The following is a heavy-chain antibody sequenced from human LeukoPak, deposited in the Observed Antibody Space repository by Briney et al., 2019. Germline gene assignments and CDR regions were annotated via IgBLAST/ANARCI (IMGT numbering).Heavy chain of an antibody. J-gene: IGHJ4*02. Sequence: ASVKVSCKASGGTFSSYAISWVRQAPGQGLEWMGGIIPIFGTANYAQKFQGRVTITADESTSTAYIDLSSLRSEDTAVYYCARVSDYYGFDYWGQGTLVTVSS. V-gene: IGHV1-69*13. CDR1: GGTFSSYA. CDR3: ARVSDYYGFDY. CDR2: IIPIFGTA. D-gene: IGHD2-21*02.